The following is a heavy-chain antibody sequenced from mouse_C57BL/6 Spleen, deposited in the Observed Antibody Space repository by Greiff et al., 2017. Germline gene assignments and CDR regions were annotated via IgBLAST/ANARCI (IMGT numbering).Heavy chain of an antibody. Sequence: EVMLVESGGGLVQPGGSMKLSCVASGFTFSNYWMNWVRQSPEKGLEWVAQIRLKSDNYATHYAESVKGRFTISRDDSKSSVYLQMNNLRAEDTGIYYCTSSSYGYFDVWGTGTTVTVSS. CDR1: GFTFSNYW. CDR3: TSSSYGYFDV. V-gene: IGHV6-3*01. D-gene: IGHD1-1*01. CDR2: IRLKSDNYAT. J-gene: IGHJ1*03.